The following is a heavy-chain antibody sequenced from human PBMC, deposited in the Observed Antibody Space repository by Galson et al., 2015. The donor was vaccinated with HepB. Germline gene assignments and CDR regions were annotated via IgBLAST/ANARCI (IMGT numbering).Heavy chain of an antibody. Sequence: SLRLSCAASGFTFSSYAMSWVRQAPGKGLGGVSAISGSGGSTYYADSVKGRFTISRDNSKNTLYLQMNSLRAEDTAVYYCAKCLPYYYDSSGPRGGIDYWGQGTLVTVSS. J-gene: IGHJ4*02. CDR1: GFTFSSYA. V-gene: IGHV3-23*01. CDR2: ISGSGGST. CDR3: AKCLPYYYDSSGPRGGIDY. D-gene: IGHD3-22*01.